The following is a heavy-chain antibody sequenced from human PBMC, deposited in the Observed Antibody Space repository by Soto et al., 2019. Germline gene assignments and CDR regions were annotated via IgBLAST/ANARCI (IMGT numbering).Heavy chain of an antibody. CDR3: AKAGVADTGYYYYMDV. CDR2: ISWNSGSI. D-gene: IGHD3-16*01. V-gene: IGHV3-9*01. CDR1: GFTFDDYA. Sequence: VHLVESGGGLAQPGRSLRLSCATSGFTFDDYAMYWVRQAPGKGLEWVSGISWNSGSIDYADSVKGRFTISRDNARDSLALPMNSLRAEDTALYYCAKAGVADTGYYYYMDVWGKGTTVTVSS. J-gene: IGHJ6*03.